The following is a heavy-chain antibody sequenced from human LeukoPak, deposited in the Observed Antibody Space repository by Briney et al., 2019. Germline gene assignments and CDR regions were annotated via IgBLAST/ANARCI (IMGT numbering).Heavy chain of an antibody. Sequence: ASVKVSCKGSGYTFIDYHIHWVRQAPGQGLEWMGWINPNSGGTIYAQKFQGRVTMNRDTSINTAYMELRRLTSDDEAMYYCARVSCSGGTCYDLGWFDSWGQGTLVTVSS. CDR3: ARVSCSGGTCYDLGWFDS. CDR2: INPNSGGT. CDR1: GYTFIDYH. V-gene: IGHV1-2*02. D-gene: IGHD2-15*01. J-gene: IGHJ5*01.